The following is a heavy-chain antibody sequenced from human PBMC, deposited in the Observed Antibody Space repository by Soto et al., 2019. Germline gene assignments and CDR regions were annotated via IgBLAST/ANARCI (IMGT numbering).Heavy chain of an antibody. J-gene: IGHJ5*02. CDR1: GFTFSSYS. V-gene: IGHV3-48*01. CDR2: ISSSSSTI. D-gene: IGHD6-13*01. CDR3: ARHPERIAEIGWFDP. Sequence: PGGSLRLSWAASGFTFSSYSMNWVRQAPGKGLEWVSYISSSSSTIYYADSVKGRFTISRDNAKNSLYLQMNSLRAEDTAVYYCARHPERIAEIGWFDPWGQGTLVTVSS.